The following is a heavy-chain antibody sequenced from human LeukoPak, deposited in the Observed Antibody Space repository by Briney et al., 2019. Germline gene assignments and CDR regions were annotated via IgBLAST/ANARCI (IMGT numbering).Heavy chain of an antibody. CDR2: MYSSGST. V-gene: IGHV4-39*07. D-gene: IGHD1-26*01. CDR1: GGSISITSYY. Sequence: PSETLSLTCTVSGGSISITSYYWGWIRQPPGKGLEWIGSMYSSGSTYYNPSLKSRVTISVDTSKNQFSLKLSSVTAADTAVYYCARGPSGSSWYAFDIWGQGTMVTVSS. J-gene: IGHJ3*02. CDR3: ARGPSGSSWYAFDI.